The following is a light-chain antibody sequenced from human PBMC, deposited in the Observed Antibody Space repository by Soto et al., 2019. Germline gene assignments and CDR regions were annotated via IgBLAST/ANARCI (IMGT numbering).Light chain of an antibody. V-gene: IGLV1-40*01. CDR3: PSSDSSQSPL. J-gene: IGLJ3*02. CDR2: GNK. Sequence: QSALTQPPSLSGAPGQTVTISCTGTSSNVGGGYDVSWYQQLPGTAPKLLIYGNKNRPSGVPARFSGSKSGTSASLAIAGLQADDEADYYCPSSDSSQSPLFGVGTKVTVL. CDR1: SSNVGGGYD.